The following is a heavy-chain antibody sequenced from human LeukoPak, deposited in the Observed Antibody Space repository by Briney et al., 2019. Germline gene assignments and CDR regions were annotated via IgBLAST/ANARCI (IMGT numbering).Heavy chain of an antibody. D-gene: IGHD1-26*01. CDR3: ARDPLMSRGVGFDY. CDR1: GFTFSSYS. CDR2: ISSSSSYI. V-gene: IGHV3-21*01. J-gene: IGHJ4*02. Sequence: GGSLRLSCAASGFTFSSYSMNWVRQAPGKGLEWVSSISSSSSYIYYADSVKGRFTISRDNAKNSLYLQMNSLRAEDTAVYYCARDPLMSRGVGFDYWGQGTLVTVSS.